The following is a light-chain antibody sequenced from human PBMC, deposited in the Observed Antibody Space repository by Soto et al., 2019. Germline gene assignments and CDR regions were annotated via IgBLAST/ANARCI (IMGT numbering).Light chain of an antibody. CDR3: CSHASSSSYV. J-gene: IGLJ1*01. CDR2: EVT. CDR1: SSDVGGYNY. V-gene: IGLV2-8*01. Sequence: QSVLTQPPSASGSPGQSVTISCTGTSSDVGGYNYVSWYQQHPGKAPKLVIYEVTKRPSGVPDRFSGSKSGNTASLTVSGLQAEDEADYYCCSHASSSSYVFGTGTKVTVL.